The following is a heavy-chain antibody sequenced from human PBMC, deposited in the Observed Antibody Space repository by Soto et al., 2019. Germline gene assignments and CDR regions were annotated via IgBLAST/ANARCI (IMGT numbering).Heavy chain of an antibody. D-gene: IGHD6-6*01. CDR2: NYYSGIT. J-gene: IGHJ6*02. Sequence: QVQLQESGPGLVKPSQTLSLTCTVSGGSISSGGYYWTWIRQHPGKGLEWIGYNYYSGITYYNPSLKSRVTISLDTCKMQFSRKRGSVTAADAAVYYCARGSSIAGLYYGMDVWGQGTTVTVSS. V-gene: IGHV4-31*03. CDR3: ARGSSIAGLYYGMDV. CDR1: GGSISSGGYY.